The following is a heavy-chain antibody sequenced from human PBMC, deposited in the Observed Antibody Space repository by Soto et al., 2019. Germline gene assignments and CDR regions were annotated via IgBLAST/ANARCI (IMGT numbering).Heavy chain of an antibody. CDR3: ARGPAISGVVTIYYYGMDV. CDR2: ISYDGNNK. J-gene: IGHJ6*02. CDR1: GSTFSSYA. V-gene: IGHV3-30-3*01. Sequence: QVQLVESGGGVVQPGKSLRLSCAASGSTFSSYAMHWVRQAPGKGLEWVALISYDGNNKYYADSVKGRVTISRDNSKNTLYLQMNSLRAEDTALYYCARGPAISGVVTIYYYGMDVWGQGTTVTVSS. D-gene: IGHD3-3*01.